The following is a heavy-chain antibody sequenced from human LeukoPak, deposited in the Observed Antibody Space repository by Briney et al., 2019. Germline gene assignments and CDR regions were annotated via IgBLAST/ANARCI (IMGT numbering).Heavy chain of an antibody. CDR2: ISAYNGNT. CDR1: GYTFTSYG. V-gene: IGHV1-18*01. CDR3: ARDPYVDTAMVPGY. D-gene: IGHD5-18*01. Sequence: GASVKVSCKASGYTFTSYGISWVRQAPGQGLEWMGWISAYNGNTNYAQKLQGRVTMTTDTSTSTAYMELRSLRSDDTAVYYCARDPYVDTAMVPGYWSQGTLVTVSS. J-gene: IGHJ4*02.